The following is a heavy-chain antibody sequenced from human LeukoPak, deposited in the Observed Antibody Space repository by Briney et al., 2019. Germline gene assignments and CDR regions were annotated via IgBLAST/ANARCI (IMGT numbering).Heavy chain of an antibody. CDR3: ARHDSSGYYPFDY. D-gene: IGHD3-22*01. V-gene: IGHV3-66*04. J-gene: IGHJ4*02. Sequence: GGSLRLSCAASGFTVSRNYMSWVRQAPGKGLEWVSNIYSGGNTYYADSVKGRFTISRDNSKNTLYLQMNSLRAEDTAVYYCARHDSSGYYPFDYWGQGTLVTVSS. CDR2: IYSGGNT. CDR1: GFTVSRNY.